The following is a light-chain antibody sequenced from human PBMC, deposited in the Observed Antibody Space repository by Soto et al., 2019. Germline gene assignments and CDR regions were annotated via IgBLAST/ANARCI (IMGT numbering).Light chain of an antibody. J-gene: IGLJ1*01. CDR2: DDS. CDR1: SSDVGGYNY. V-gene: IGLV2-14*01. CDR3: SSYTSSSTRV. Sequence: QSVLTQPASVSGSPGQSITISCTGTSSDVGGYNYVSWYQQHPGKATKLMNYDDSNRPSGVSNRFSGSKSGNTASLTISGLQAEDEADYYCSSYTSSSTRVFGTGTKVTVL.